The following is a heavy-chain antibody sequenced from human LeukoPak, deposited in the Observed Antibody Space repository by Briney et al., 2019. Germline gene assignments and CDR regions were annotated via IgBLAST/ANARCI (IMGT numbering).Heavy chain of an antibody. D-gene: IGHD5-24*01. V-gene: IGHV4-38-2*02. Sequence: PSETLSLTCTVSGYFISSGYYWGWIRQPPGKGLQWIGSIHHSGSTYYNPSLKSRVTISVDTSKNQFSLKLSSVTAADTAVYYCARDSVLYNYRPGAFDIWGQGTMVTASS. CDR2: IHHSGST. J-gene: IGHJ3*02. CDR3: ARDSVLYNYRPGAFDI. CDR1: GYFISSGYY.